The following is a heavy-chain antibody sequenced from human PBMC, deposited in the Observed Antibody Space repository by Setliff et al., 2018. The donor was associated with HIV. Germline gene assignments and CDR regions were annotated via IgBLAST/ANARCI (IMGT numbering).Heavy chain of an antibody. D-gene: IGHD1-26*01. CDR3: ARDVGRGGPGRWVDP. CDR2: ISGYNGVT. V-gene: IGHV1-18*01. J-gene: IGHJ5*02. Sequence: ASVKVSCKASGYTFKSYGITWVRQAPGQGLEWMGWISGYNGVTHYAQNFQGRVAMTRDTAAYTAYMELTSLRSDDTAVYYCARDVGRGGPGRWVDPWGQGTLVTVSS. CDR1: GYTFKSYG.